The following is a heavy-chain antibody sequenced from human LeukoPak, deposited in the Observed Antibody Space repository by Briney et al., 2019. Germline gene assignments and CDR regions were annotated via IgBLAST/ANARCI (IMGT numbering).Heavy chain of an antibody. D-gene: IGHD3-9*01. J-gene: IGHJ6*03. Sequence: ASVKVSCKASGYTFTSYYIHWVRQTPGQGLEWMGIINPSGGTTNYAQKFQGRVTMTRDTSTSTVYMELSSLRSEDTAVYYCARGIRYFDWLLPYQYYYMDVWGKGTTATVSS. CDR2: INPSGGTT. CDR3: ARGIRYFDWLLPYQYYYMDV. CDR1: GYTFTSYY. V-gene: IGHV1-46*01.